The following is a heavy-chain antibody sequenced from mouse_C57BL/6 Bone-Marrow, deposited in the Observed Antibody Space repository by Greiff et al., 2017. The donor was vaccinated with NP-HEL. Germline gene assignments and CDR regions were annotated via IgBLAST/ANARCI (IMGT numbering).Heavy chain of an antibody. V-gene: IGHV14-4*01. Sequence: EVQLQQSGAELVRPGASVKLSCTASGFNIKDDYMHWVKQRPEQGLEWIGWIDPENGDTEYASKFQGKATITADTSSNTAYLQLSSLTSEDTAVYYVTANWVFAYWGQGTLVTVSA. CDR3: TANWVFAY. CDR2: IDPENGDT. CDR1: GFNIKDDY. J-gene: IGHJ3*01. D-gene: IGHD4-1*01.